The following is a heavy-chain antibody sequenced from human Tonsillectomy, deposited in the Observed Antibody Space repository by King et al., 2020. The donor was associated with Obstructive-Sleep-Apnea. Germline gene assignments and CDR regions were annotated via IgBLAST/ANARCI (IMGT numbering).Heavy chain of an antibody. Sequence: VQLVESGAEVKKPGASGKVSCKASGYTFTGHYMHWVRQAPGQGLEWMGWINPNSGGTNYAQKFQGLVTMTRDTSISTAYMGLSRLRSDDTAVYYCARSRNYGDYGIPPTGYFDLWGRGTLVTVSS. CDR3: ARSRNYGDYGIPPTGYFDL. V-gene: IGHV1-2*04. CDR2: INPNSGGT. J-gene: IGHJ2*01. D-gene: IGHD4-17*01. CDR1: GYTFTGHY.